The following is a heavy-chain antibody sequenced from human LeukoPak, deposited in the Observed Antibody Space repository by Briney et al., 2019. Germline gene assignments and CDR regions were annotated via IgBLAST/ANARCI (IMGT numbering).Heavy chain of an antibody. V-gene: IGHV3-23*01. J-gene: IGHJ4*02. D-gene: IGHD2-15*01. CDR2: IRGGGGST. CDR1: GFTFSSYG. CDR3: AKALPIFSSCGAFDY. Sequence: GGSLRLSCAASGFTFSSYGMSWVRQAPGKGLEWVSAIRGGGGSTSYAVSVKGRFTISKDNTKNTLYLQMNSLRAEDTAVYYCAKALPIFSSCGAFDYWGQGTLVTVSS.